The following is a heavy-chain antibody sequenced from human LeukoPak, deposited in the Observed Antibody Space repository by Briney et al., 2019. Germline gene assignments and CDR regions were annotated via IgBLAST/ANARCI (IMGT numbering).Heavy chain of an antibody. D-gene: IGHD3-22*01. Sequence: ASVKLSCKASGYTFTSYAMNWVRQAPSQSPEWVWWINTGNGNTKSSQKFQDRVTLTRDTSASTAYMELNSLSSEDTAVYYCARVPLHDASGRYYPHWGQGTLVNVSS. CDR1: GYTFTSYA. CDR3: ARVPLHDASGRYYPH. CDR2: INTGNGNT. V-gene: IGHV1-3*04. J-gene: IGHJ1*01.